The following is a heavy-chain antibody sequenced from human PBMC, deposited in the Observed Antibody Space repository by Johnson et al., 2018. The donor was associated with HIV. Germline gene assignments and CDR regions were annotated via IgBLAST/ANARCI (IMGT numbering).Heavy chain of an antibody. CDR2: ISWNGGST. CDR3: ARESRAGLELRGHAFDI. CDR1: GLTFDDYG. V-gene: IGHV3-20*04. Sequence: VQLVESGGCVVRPGGSLRLSCAASGLTFDDYGMSWVRQAPGKGLEWVSGISWNGGSTGYADSVKGRFTISRDNAKNTLYLQMNSLRAEETAVYYCARESRAGLELRGHAFDIWGQGTLVTVSS. J-gene: IGHJ3*02. D-gene: IGHD1-7*01.